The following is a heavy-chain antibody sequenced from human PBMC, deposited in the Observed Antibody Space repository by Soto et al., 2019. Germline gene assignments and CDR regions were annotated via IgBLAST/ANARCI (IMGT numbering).Heavy chain of an antibody. CDR3: ARNGDCSSTSCYRWDYYYYMDV. J-gene: IGHJ6*03. D-gene: IGHD2-2*01. V-gene: IGHV3-48*01. Sequence: GGSLRLSCAASGFTFSSYSMNWVRQAPGKGLEWVSYISSSSSTIYYADSVKGRFTISRDNAKNSLYLQMNSLRAEDTAVYYCARNGDCSSTSCYRWDYYYYMDVWGKGTTVTVSS. CDR2: ISSSSSTI. CDR1: GFTFSSYS.